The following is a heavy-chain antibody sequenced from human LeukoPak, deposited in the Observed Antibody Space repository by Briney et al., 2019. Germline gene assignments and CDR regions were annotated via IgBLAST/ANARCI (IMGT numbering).Heavy chain of an antibody. V-gene: IGHV3-74*01. D-gene: IGHD3-9*01. Sequence: PGGSLRLSCAASEFSLSSHWMHWVRQAPGKGLVWVSRINSDGSSTTYADSVKGRFTISRDNAKNSLFLQMNSLRAKDAAVYYSTRDRYFDWSYGMDVWGKGTTVTVAA. CDR1: EFSLSSHW. J-gene: IGHJ6*04. CDR2: INSDGSST. CDR3: TRDRYFDWSYGMDV.